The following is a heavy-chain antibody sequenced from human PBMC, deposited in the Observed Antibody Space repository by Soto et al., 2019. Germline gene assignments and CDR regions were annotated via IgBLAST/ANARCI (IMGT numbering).Heavy chain of an antibody. CDR1: GDSVNTDSYY. CDR3: ATSPDSTGWSRSYYFDY. V-gene: IGHV4-61*01. J-gene: IGHJ4*02. Sequence: QVQLQESGPGLVKPSETLSLTCTVSGDSVNTDSYYWSWIRQPPGKGLEWIGHVYFSGTTKYKPSLDSRVTISVDTSKNQFSLRLTSLTAADTAVYYCATSPDSTGWSRSYYFDYWGQGTLVTVSS. D-gene: IGHD6-19*01. CDR2: VYFSGTT.